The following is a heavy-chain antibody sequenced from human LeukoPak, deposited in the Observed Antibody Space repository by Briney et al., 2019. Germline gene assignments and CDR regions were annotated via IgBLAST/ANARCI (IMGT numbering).Heavy chain of an antibody. D-gene: IGHD3-10*01. CDR2: INHSGST. J-gene: IGHJ4*02. V-gene: IGHV4-34*01. Sequence: SETLSLTCSVSGGSVSSYYWSWIRQPPGKGLEWIGEINHSGSTNYNPSLKSRVTISVDTSKNQFSLKLSSVTAADTAVYYCARGRPYYYGSGLSTLALFDYWGQGTLVTVSS. CDR3: ARGRPYYYGSGLSTLALFDY. CDR1: GGSVSSYY.